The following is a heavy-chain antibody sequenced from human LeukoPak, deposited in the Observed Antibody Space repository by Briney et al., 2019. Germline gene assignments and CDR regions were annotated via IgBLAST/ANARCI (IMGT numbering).Heavy chain of an antibody. CDR2: IGGTNGYS. Sequence: PGGSLRLSCAASGFTFSDYTMNWVRQAPGKGLEWVSSIGGTNGYSFYAHSLKGRFTISRDNAKNSLSLLMNNLRAEDTVVYYCTRDQPFSSFDHWGQGILVTVSS. V-gene: IGHV3-21*01. J-gene: IGHJ4*02. CDR1: GFTFSDYT. D-gene: IGHD6-13*01. CDR3: TRDQPFSSFDH.